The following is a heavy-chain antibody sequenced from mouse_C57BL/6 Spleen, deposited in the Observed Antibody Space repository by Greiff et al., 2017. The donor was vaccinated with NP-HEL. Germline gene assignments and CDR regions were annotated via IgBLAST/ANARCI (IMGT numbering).Heavy chain of an antibody. CDR1: GYTFTGYW. V-gene: IGHV1-9*01. D-gene: IGHD1-1*02. Sequence: QVQLQQSGAELLKPGASVKLSCKATGYTFTGYWIEWVKQRPGHGLEWIGEILPGSGSTNYNEKFKGKATFTADTSSNTAYMQLSSLTTEDSAIYYCARGGKLSGVHYYAMDYWGQGTSVTVSS. CDR2: ILPGSGST. J-gene: IGHJ4*01. CDR3: ARGGKLSGVHYYAMDY.